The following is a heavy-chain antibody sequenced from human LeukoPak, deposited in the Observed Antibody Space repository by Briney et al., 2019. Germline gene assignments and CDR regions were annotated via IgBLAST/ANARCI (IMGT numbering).Heavy chain of an antibody. Sequence: SQTLSLTCTVSGGSISSGSYYWNWIRQPAGKGLEWIGRIYTSGTTNFNPSLKSRVTISVDTSKNQLALKLNSVTAADTAVYYCALYYHGSDPRRAFDIWGQGTMVTVSS. CDR2: IYTSGTT. CDR3: ALYYHGSDPRRAFDI. J-gene: IGHJ3*02. CDR1: GGSISSGSYY. V-gene: IGHV4-61*02. D-gene: IGHD3-10*01.